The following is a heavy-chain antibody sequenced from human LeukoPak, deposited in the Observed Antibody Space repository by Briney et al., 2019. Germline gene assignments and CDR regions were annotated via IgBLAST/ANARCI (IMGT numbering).Heavy chain of an antibody. D-gene: IGHD3-9*01. J-gene: IGHJ4*02. Sequence: SETLSLTCTVSGGSISSSSYYWGWIRQPPGKGLEWIGNIYYSGSTFYNPSLKSRVTISVDTSKNQFSLKLSSVTAADTAVYYCATQPDYDILTGYSYWGQGTLITVSS. CDR2: IYYSGST. V-gene: IGHV4-39*07. CDR1: GGSISSSSYY. CDR3: ATQPDYDILTGYSY.